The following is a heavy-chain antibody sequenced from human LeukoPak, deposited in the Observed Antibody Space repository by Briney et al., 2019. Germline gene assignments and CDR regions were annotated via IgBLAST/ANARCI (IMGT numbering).Heavy chain of an antibody. CDR3: AKKIAVAGKNFDY. D-gene: IGHD6-19*01. V-gene: IGHV3-23*01. CDR1: GFTFSSNA. CDR2: ISVSRGST. Sequence: PGGSLRLSCAAAGFTFSSNAMSWVRQAPGKGLDCVSAISVSRGSTYYADSGKGRFTISRDTSNNTLYLQITRLRGADPSVTDCAKKIAVAGKNFDYWGQGTLVTVCS. J-gene: IGHJ4*02.